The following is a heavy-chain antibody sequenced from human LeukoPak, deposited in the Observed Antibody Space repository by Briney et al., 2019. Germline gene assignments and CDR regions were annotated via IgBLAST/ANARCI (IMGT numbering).Heavy chain of an antibody. CDR1: GGSISSGDYY. D-gene: IGHD4-23*01. Sequence: SETLSLTCTVSGGSISSGDYYWSWIRQPPGKGLEWIGYIYYSGSTYYNPSLKSRVTISVDTSKNQFSLKLSSVTAADTAVYYCARWGRTTVVTPLAFDIWGQGTMVTVSS. CDR3: ARWGRTTVVTPLAFDI. V-gene: IGHV4-30-4*08. CDR2: IYYSGST. J-gene: IGHJ3*02.